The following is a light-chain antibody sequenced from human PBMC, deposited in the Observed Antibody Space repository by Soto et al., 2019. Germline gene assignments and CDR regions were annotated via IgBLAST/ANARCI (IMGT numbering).Light chain of an antibody. V-gene: IGLV2-14*01. J-gene: IGLJ1*01. CDR3: SSYRTGSAFYV. Sequence: QSVVTQPDSVSGSPGQSITISCTGTSSDVGDYNYVSWYQHHQGKAPKLIIYEVRNRPSGVPNRFSGAKSGNTASLTISGLQAEDEADYYCSSYRTGSAFYVFGSGTKVTVL. CDR2: EVR. CDR1: SSDVGDYNY.